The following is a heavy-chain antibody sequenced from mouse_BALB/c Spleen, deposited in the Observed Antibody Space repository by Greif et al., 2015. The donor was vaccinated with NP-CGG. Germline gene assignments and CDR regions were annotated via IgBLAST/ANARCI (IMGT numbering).Heavy chain of an antibody. CDR2: IDPANGNT. CDR1: GFNIKDTY. J-gene: IGHJ3*01. D-gene: IGHD2-14*01. Sequence: VQLQQSGAELVKPGASVKLSCTASGFNIKDTYMHWVKQRPEQGLEWIGRIDPANGNTKYDPKFQGKATITADTSSNTAYLQLSSLTSEDTAVYYCARKGDYRYDGGFAYWGQGTLVTVSA. CDR3: ARKGDYRYDGGFAY. V-gene: IGHV14-3*02.